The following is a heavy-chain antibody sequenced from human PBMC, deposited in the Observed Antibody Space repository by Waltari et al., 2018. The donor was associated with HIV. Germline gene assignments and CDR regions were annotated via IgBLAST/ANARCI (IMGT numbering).Heavy chain of an antibody. V-gene: IGHV4-31*03. CDR3: ARGTTVTNGGLWDY. D-gene: IGHD4-17*01. CDR1: GGSISSGGYY. J-gene: IGHJ4*02. Sequence: QVQLQESGPGLVKPSQTLSLTCPVSGGSISSGGYYWSWIRQHPGKGLEWIGYIYYSGSIDYNPSLKSRVTISRDTSKNQFSLKLNSVTAADTAVYYCARGTTVTNGGLWDYWGQGSLVTVSS. CDR2: IYYSGSI.